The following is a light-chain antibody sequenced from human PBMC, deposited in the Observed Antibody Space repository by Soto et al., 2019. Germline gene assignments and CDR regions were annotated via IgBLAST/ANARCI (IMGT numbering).Light chain of an antibody. CDR3: CSYAGSSTYV. V-gene: IGLV2-23*01. Sequence: QSALTQPASVSGSPGQSITISCTGTSSDVGSYNLVSWYQQHPGKDPKLKIYKGSKRPSGVSNRFSGSKSGNTASLTISGLQAEDEADYYCCSYAGSSTYVFGTGTKVTVL. CDR2: KGS. CDR1: SSDVGSYNL. J-gene: IGLJ1*01.